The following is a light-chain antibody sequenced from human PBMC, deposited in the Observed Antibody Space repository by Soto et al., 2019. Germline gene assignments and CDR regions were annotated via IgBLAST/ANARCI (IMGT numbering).Light chain of an antibody. J-gene: IGLJ2*01. CDR2: GVS. Sequence: QSALTQPPSASGSPGQSVTISCTGTSSDVGGYNYVSWYQQHPGKAPKLMIYGVSKRPSGVPDRFSGSKSGITASLTVSGLQAEDEADYYCSSYAGSNTYVVFGGGTKLTVL. V-gene: IGLV2-8*01. CDR3: SSYAGSNTYVV. CDR1: SSDVGGYNY.